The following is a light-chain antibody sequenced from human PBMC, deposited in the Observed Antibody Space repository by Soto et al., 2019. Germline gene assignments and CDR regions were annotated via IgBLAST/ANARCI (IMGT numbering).Light chain of an antibody. CDR1: ESVVSNY. CDR3: QPHGSTPWT. J-gene: IGKJ1*01. CDR2: DAS. Sequence: VLRQAPDACTLWWGERATLSCRATESVVSNYLAWYQLKPGQAPRLLIYDASSRATGIPDRFSGSGSGTDFTLTLSRLEPEDFAVYNCQPHGSTPWTFGQGTKVDI. V-gene: IGKV3-20*01.